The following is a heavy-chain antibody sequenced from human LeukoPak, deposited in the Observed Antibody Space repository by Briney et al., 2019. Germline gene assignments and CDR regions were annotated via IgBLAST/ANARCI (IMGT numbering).Heavy chain of an antibody. CDR2: ISSSSSYT. CDR3: ARDLVVVPAARSYYYYGMDV. CDR1: GFTFSDYY. J-gene: IGHJ6*04. Sequence: PGGPLRLSCAASGFTFSDYYMSWIRQAPGKGLEWVSYISSSSSYTNYADSVKGRFTISRDNAKNSLYLQMNSLRAEDTAVHYCARDLVVVPAARSYYYYGMDVWGKGTTVTVSS. D-gene: IGHD2-2*01. V-gene: IGHV3-11*06.